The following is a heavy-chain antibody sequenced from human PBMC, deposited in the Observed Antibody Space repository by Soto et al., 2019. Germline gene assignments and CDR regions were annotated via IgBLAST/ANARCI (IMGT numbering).Heavy chain of an antibody. CDR3: AKGGSGSYSNAFDI. Sequence: SETLSLTCTVSGGSISSGDYYWSWIRQPPGEGLEWIGYIYYSGSTYYNPSLKSRVTISVDTSKNQFSLKLSSVTAADTAVYYCAKGGSGSYSNAFDIWGQGTMVTVSS. V-gene: IGHV4-30-4*01. CDR1: GGSISSGDYY. J-gene: IGHJ3*02. CDR2: IYYSGST. D-gene: IGHD3-10*01.